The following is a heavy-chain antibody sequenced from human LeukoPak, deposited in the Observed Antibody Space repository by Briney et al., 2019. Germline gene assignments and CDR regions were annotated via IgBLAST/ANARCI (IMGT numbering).Heavy chain of an antibody. CDR1: GFTFSSYS. Sequence: PGGSLRLSCAASGFTFSSYSMNWVRQAPGKGLEWVSSISSSSSYIYYADSVKGRFTISRDNAKNSLYLQMNSLRAEGTAVYYCASRGSYGGGWFDPWGQGTLVTVSS. CDR2: ISSSSSYI. V-gene: IGHV3-21*01. D-gene: IGHD1-26*01. J-gene: IGHJ5*02. CDR3: ASRGSYGGGWFDP.